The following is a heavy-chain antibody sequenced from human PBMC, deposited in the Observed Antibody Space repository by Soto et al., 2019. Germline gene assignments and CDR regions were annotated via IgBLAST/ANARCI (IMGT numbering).Heavy chain of an antibody. D-gene: IGHD3-16*01. V-gene: IGHV3-30-3*01. CDR2: ISYDGSNK. J-gene: IGHJ4*02. CDR3: ARRRGGGVPFDY. CDR1: GFTFSSYA. Sequence: QVQLVESGGGVVQPGRSLRLSGAAPGFTFSSYAMHWSRQAPGKGLEWVAVISYDGSNKYYADSVKGRFTISRDNSKNTLYLQMNSLRAEDTAVYYCARRRGGGVPFDYWGQGTLVTVSS.